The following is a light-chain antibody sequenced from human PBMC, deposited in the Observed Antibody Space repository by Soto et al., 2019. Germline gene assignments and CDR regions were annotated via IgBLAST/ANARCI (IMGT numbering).Light chain of an antibody. CDR2: DVS. CDR3: QQYNGYSRT. CDR1: QSIGTS. Sequence: DIQMTQSPSTLSASVGDRVTITCRASQSIGTSLAWYQQKPGQAPNLLISDVSSLERGDPSRFSGSGSGTEFTLTIRSLQADDFATYYCQQYNGYSRTFGQGTKVEIK. J-gene: IGKJ1*01. V-gene: IGKV1-5*01.